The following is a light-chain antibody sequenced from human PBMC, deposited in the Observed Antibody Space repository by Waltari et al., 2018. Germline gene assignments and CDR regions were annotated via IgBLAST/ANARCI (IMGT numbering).Light chain of an antibody. Sequence: NFMLTQPHSVSESPGTTVTISCTRSSGRIASHYLQRYPQRPGSAPTTVIYEKNQRPSGVSGRFSGSIDSSSNSAPLTISGLKAEDEADYYCQSYYGTDWVFGGGTKLTVL. CDR2: EKN. J-gene: IGLJ3*02. V-gene: IGLV6-57*04. CDR3: QSYYGTDWV. CDR1: SGRIASHY.